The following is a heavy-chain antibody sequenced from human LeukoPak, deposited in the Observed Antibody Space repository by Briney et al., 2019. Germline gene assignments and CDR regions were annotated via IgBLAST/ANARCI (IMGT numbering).Heavy chain of an antibody. CDR1: GGSFSGYY. CDR2: INHSGST. D-gene: IGHD2-15*01. CDR3: AREGGPRSYFDY. J-gene: IGHJ4*02. V-gene: IGHV4-34*01. Sequence: PSETLSLTCAVYGGSFSGYYWSWIRQPPGKGLEWIGKINHSGSTNYNPSLKSRVTISVDTSKNQFSLKLSSVTAADTAVYYCAREGGPRSYFDYWGQGTLVTVSS.